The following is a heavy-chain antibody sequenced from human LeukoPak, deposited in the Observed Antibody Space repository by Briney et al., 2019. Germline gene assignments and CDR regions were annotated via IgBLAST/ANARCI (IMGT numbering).Heavy chain of an antibody. J-gene: IGHJ4*02. CDR1: GYTFTDSY. CDR2: INPNSGGT. D-gene: IGHD3-9*01. CDR3: ARGVGGNARWRNFDWSKKIPMRDYFDY. V-gene: IGHV1-2*02. Sequence: ASVKVSCKASGYTFTDSYMHWVRQAPGQGLEWMGWINPNSGGTNYAQKFQGRVTMTRDTSITTAYMDLSRLRSDDTAVYYCARGVGGNARWRNFDWSKKIPMRDYFDYWGQGTLATVSS.